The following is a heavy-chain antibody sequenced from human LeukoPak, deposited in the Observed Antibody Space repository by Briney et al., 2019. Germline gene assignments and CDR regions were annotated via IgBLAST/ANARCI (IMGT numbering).Heavy chain of an antibody. CDR1: ELTVSNHY. Sequence: GGSLRLSCAASELTVSNHYMNWVRQAPGKGLEWVSYISSSSSTIYYADSVKGRFTISRDNAKNSLYLQMNSLRAEDTAVYYCARVLGYSSSWPFDYWGQGTLVTVSS. V-gene: IGHV3-48*04. J-gene: IGHJ4*02. D-gene: IGHD6-13*01. CDR2: ISSSSSTI. CDR3: ARVLGYSSSWPFDY.